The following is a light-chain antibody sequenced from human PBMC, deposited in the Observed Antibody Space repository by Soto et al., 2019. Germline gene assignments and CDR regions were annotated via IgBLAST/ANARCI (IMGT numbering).Light chain of an antibody. V-gene: IGKV1-5*01. J-gene: IGKJ1*01. CDR1: QSISSW. Sequence: DIQMTQSPSTLSASVGDRVTITCRASQSISSWLAWYQQKPGKAPKLLIYNAFNLQSGVPSSFSGSASGTEFTLTISSLQPEDFATYYCLQYNTYPWTFGQGTKVDIK. CDR3: LQYNTYPWT. CDR2: NAF.